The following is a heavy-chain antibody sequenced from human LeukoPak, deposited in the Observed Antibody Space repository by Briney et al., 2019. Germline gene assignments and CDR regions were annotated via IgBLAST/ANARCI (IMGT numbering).Heavy chain of an antibody. CDR1: GGSFSGYY. J-gene: IGHJ4*02. Sequence: SETLSLTCAVYGGSFSGYYWSWIRQPPGKGLEWIGEINHSGSTNYNPSLKSRVTISVDTSKNQFSLKLSSVTAADTAVYYCASAYYYGLSYWGQGTLVTVSS. CDR3: ASAYYYGLSY. D-gene: IGHD3-10*01. CDR2: INHSGST. V-gene: IGHV4-34*01.